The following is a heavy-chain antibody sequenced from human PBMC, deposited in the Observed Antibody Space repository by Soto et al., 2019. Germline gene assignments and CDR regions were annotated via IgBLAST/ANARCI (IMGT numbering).Heavy chain of an antibody. J-gene: IGHJ5*02. Sequence: PGGSLRLSCAASGFTVSSNYMTWVRQAPGKGLEWVSVIYGGGTIYYADSVKGRFTISRDNAKNSLYLQMNSLRAEDTAVYYCAREIHDSSSSRFDPWGQGTLVTVSS. V-gene: IGHV3-53*01. CDR3: AREIHDSSSSRFDP. CDR2: IYGGGTI. CDR1: GFTVSSNY. D-gene: IGHD6-6*01.